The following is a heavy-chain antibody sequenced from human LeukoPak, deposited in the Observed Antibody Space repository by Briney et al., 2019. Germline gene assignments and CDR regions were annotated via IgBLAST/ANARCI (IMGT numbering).Heavy chain of an antibody. CDR1: GYTLTDYY. Sequence: PGGSLRLSCAASGYTLTDYYMSWIRQAPGKGLEWVSYISSSSRSTTYADSVKGRFTISRDNAKNSLYLQMNSLRAEDTAVYYCSGGYDSDYFFYYGMDVWGQGTTVTVSS. D-gene: IGHD5-12*01. V-gene: IGHV3-11*06. CDR3: SGGYDSDYFFYYGMDV. J-gene: IGHJ6*02. CDR2: ISSSSRST.